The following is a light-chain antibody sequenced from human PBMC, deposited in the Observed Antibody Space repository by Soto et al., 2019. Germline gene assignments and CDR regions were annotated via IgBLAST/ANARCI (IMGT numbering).Light chain of an antibody. V-gene: IGKV1-39*01. Sequence: DIQMTQSPSSLYGSLGDRVTITCRASQSISSYLNWYQQKPGKAPKLLIYAASSLQSGVPSRFSGSGSGTDFTLTISSLQPEDFATYYCQQSYSTPLTFGGGTKVEIK. CDR1: QSISSY. CDR3: QQSYSTPLT. J-gene: IGKJ4*01. CDR2: AAS.